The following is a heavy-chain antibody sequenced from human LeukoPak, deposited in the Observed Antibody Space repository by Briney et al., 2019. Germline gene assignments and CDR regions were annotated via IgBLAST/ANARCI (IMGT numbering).Heavy chain of an antibody. V-gene: IGHV3-23*01. J-gene: IGHJ4*02. CDR1: GFTFSSYG. CDR3: AKDRGYGPGRSSGFDY. Sequence: GGSLRLSCAASGFTFSSYGMSWVRQAPGKGLEWVSGISGSGGSTYYGDSVKGRFTISRDNSKNTLHVQMNGLRAEDTAVYYCAKDRGYGPGRSSGFDYWGQGTLVTVSS. D-gene: IGHD3-10*01. CDR2: ISGSGGST.